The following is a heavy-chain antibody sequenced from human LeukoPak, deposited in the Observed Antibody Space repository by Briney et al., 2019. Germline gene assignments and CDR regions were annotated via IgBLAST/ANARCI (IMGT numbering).Heavy chain of an antibody. CDR3: AREGGHYYDSSGYYYFDY. CDR1: GFTFSSYA. D-gene: IGHD3-22*01. Sequence: GGSLRLSCGASGFTFSSYAMNWVRQAPEKGLEWVSGISGSGGSTYYADSVKGRFTISRDNSKNTLYLQMNSLRAEDTAVYYCAREGGHYYDSSGYYYFDYWGQGTLVTVSS. V-gene: IGHV3-23*01. CDR2: ISGSGGST. J-gene: IGHJ4*02.